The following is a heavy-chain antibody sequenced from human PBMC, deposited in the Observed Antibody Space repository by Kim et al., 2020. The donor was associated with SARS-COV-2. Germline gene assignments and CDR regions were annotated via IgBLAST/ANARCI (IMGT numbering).Heavy chain of an antibody. Sequence: SADSVKGRFIISRDISKNTVFLQMTTLRVEDTALYYCARDPPDGYGHFDFWGQGTLVTVSS. J-gene: IGHJ4*02. D-gene: IGHD5-12*01. CDR3: ARDPPDGYGHFDF. V-gene: IGHV3-53*01.